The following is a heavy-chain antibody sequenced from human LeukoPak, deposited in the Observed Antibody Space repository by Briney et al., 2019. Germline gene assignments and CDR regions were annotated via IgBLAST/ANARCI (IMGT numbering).Heavy chain of an antibody. V-gene: IGHV3-30*02. Sequence: GGSLRLSCAASGFTFSNHAMHWVRQAPGRGLEWVTLVWYDGNRKYYADSVKGRFTISRDNSKNSVYLQLNSLRPEDTAMYYCVSMVRGIGYWGQGTLVTVSS. J-gene: IGHJ4*02. CDR3: VSMVRGIGY. CDR2: VWYDGNRK. CDR1: GFTFSNHA. D-gene: IGHD3-10*01.